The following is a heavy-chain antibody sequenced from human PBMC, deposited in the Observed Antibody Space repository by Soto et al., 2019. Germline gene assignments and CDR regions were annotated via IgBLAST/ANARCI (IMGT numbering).Heavy chain of an antibody. Sequence: QVQLVQSGAEVKKPGSSVKVSGKASGGTFSSYAISWVRQAPGQGLEWMGGIIRIFGTANYAQKFQGRVTITADESTSTAYMELSSLTSEDTAVYYCAGGGASGCWYYYYYYYGMDVWGQGTTVSVSS. V-gene: IGHV1-69*01. J-gene: IGHJ6*02. CDR1: GGTFSSYA. D-gene: IGHD3-16*01. CDR3: AGGGASGCWYYYYYYYGMDV. CDR2: IIRIFGTA.